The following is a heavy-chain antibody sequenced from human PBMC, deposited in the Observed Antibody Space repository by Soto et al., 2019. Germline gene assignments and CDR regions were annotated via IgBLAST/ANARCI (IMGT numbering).Heavy chain of an antibody. CDR2: ISAYNGNT. CDR3: ARVKEEISNYYYYGMDV. J-gene: IGHJ6*02. CDR1: GYTFTSYG. Sequence: ASVKVSCKASGYTFTSYGISWVRQAPGQGLEWMGWISAYNGNTNYAQKLQGRATMTTDTSTSTAYMELRSLRSDDTAVYYCARVKEEISNYYYYGMDVWGQGTTVTVSS. V-gene: IGHV1-18*04.